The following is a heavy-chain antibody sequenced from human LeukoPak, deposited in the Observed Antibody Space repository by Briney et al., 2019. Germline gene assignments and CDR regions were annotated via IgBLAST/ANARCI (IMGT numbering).Heavy chain of an antibody. CDR2: ISGSTGST. Sequence: QPGGSLRLSCAASGFTFSNYAMNWVRQAPGKGLEWVSLISGSTGSTYYADPVKGRFSTSRVNSKNTVYLQMNSLIVEDTAVYYCAKGPVSAIVRATTLDYWGQGTLVTVSS. CDR1: GFTFSNYA. D-gene: IGHD1-26*01. CDR3: AKGPVSAIVRATTLDY. J-gene: IGHJ4*02. V-gene: IGHV3-23*01.